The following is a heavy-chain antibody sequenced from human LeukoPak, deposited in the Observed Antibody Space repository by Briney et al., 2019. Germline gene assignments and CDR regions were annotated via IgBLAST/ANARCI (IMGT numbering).Heavy chain of an antibody. Sequence: PGGSLRLSCAASGFTFSSYAMNWVRQAPGRGLEWVSYIGPSGTAIYYADSVRGRFTISRDNARNSLYLQMNSLRAEDTAVYYCAKGRTGYSYGYGIDYWGQGTLVTVSS. CDR3: AKGRTGYSYGYGIDY. D-gene: IGHD5-18*01. CDR1: GFTFSSYA. V-gene: IGHV3-48*01. J-gene: IGHJ4*02. CDR2: IGPSGTAI.